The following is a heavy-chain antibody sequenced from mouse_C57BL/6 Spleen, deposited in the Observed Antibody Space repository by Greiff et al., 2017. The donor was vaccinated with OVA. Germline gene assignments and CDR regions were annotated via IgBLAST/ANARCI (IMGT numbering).Heavy chain of an antibody. CDR3: ANSMVNGFAY. V-gene: IGHV1-81*01. D-gene: IGHD2-2*01. CDR2: IYPRSGNT. Sequence: VKLQESGAELARPGASVKLSCKASGYTFTSYGISWVKQRPGQGLEWIGEIYPRSGNTYYNEKFKGKATLTADKSSSTAYMELRSLTSEDSAVYFCANSMVNGFAYWGQGTLVTVSA. CDR1: GYTFTSYG. J-gene: IGHJ3*01.